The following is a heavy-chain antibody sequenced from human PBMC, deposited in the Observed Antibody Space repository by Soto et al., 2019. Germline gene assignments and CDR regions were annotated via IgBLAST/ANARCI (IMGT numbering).Heavy chain of an antibody. Sequence: QVQLQESGPGLVRPSETLSLMCTVSGGSLTSYYWSWIRQPPGKGLEWIGYIYYSGSTNYNPSLKSRVAISVDTSKTQFSLKLSSVTAADTAVYYCARGPRSGATDYWGQGILVTVSS. CDR3: ARGPRSGATDY. CDR2: IYYSGST. V-gene: IGHV4-59*01. D-gene: IGHD1-26*01. CDR1: GGSLTSYY. J-gene: IGHJ4*02.